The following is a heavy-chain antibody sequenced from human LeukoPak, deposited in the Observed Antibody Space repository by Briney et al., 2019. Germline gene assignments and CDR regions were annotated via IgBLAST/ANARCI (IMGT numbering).Heavy chain of an antibody. D-gene: IGHD1-1*01. Sequence: GGSLRLSCAASGFTFSSYSMNWVRQALGKGLEWVSPISSSSSYIYYAGSVKGRFTISRDNAKNALYLQMNSLRAEDTAVYYCARVVTVAWSERRPGYYYLDVWGKGTTVTVSS. V-gene: IGHV3-21*01. CDR2: ISSSSSYI. CDR3: ARVVTVAWSERRPGYYYLDV. CDR1: GFTFSSYS. J-gene: IGHJ6*03.